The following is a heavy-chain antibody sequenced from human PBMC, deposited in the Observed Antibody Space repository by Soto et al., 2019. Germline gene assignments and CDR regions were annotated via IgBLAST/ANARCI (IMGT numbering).Heavy chain of an antibody. CDR2: IIPILGIA. D-gene: IGHD5-12*01. CDR1: GGTFSSYT. Sequence: QVQLVQSGAEVKKPGSSVKVSCKASGGTFSSYTISWVRQAPGQGLEWMGRIIPILGIANYAQKFQGRVTITADKSPSTAYMELSSLRSEDTAVSYCAREGATKGIDYWGQGTLVTVSS. J-gene: IGHJ4*02. V-gene: IGHV1-69*08. CDR3: AREGATKGIDY.